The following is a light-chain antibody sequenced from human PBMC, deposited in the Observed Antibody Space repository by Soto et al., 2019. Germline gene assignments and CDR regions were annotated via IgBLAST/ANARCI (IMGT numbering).Light chain of an antibody. CDR2: WAS. CDR1: QSVLYSSNNKNY. J-gene: IGKJ4*01. CDR3: QQYYSSLVT. V-gene: IGKV4-1*01. Sequence: DIVMTQSPDSLTVSLGDRATINCKSSQSVLYSSNNKNYLAWYQQKPGQPPKLLIYWASTRESGVPDRFSGSWSGTNFTLTISSLKAEDVAVYYCQQYYSSLVTFGGGTKVEIK.